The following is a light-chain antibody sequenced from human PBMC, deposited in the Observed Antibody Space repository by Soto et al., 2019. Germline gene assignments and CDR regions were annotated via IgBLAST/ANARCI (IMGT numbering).Light chain of an antibody. CDR2: ANN. CDR3: QSYDSSLSAWV. V-gene: IGLV1-40*01. J-gene: IGLJ3*02. CDR1: SSNFGAGYD. Sequence: QSVLTQPPSVSGAPGQRVTISCTGSSSNFGAGYDVHWYQQLPGTAPKLLIYANNNRPSGVPDRFSGSKSGTSASLAMTGLQAEDEADYYCQSYDSSLSAWVFSGGTKLTVL.